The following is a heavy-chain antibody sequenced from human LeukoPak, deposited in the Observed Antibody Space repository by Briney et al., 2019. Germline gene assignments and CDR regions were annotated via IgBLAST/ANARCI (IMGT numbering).Heavy chain of an antibody. Sequence: SETLSLTCTVSGGSISSGGYYWSWIRQHPGKGLEWIGYIYYSGSTYYNPSLKSRVTISVDTSKNQFSLKLSSVTAADTAVYYCARDPTLGYCSGGSCYGRYGMDVWGQGTTVTVSS. D-gene: IGHD2-15*01. J-gene: IGHJ6*02. V-gene: IGHV4-31*03. CDR3: ARDPTLGYCSGGSCYGRYGMDV. CDR1: GGSISSGGYY. CDR2: IYYSGST.